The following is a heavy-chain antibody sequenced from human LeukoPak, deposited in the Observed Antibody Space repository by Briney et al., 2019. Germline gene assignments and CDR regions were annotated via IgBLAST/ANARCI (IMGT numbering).Heavy chain of an antibody. D-gene: IGHD6-19*01. CDR2: IYYSGST. V-gene: IGHV4-39*01. CDR3: ARHAGYSSGWVSS. CDR1: GGSISSSSYY. J-gene: IGHJ5*02. Sequence: SETLSLTCTVSGGSISSSSYYWGWIRQPPGKGLEWIGSIYYSGSTYYNPSHKSRVTISVDTSKNQFSLKLSSVTAADTAVYYCARHAGYSSGWVSSWGQGTLVTVSS.